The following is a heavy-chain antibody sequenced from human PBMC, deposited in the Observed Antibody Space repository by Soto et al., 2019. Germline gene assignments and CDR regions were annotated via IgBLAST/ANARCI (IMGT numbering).Heavy chain of an antibody. Sequence: QVQLVESGGGVVQPGRSLRLSCAASEFTFSNYGMHWVRQAPGKGLEWVAVILNDGSNRYHADSVKDRFTISRDNSKNTLYLQMNSLRAEDTAVYYCARDDEYSGNAMDVWGQGTTVPVS. D-gene: IGHD3-10*01. V-gene: IGHV3-33*01. CDR1: EFTFSNYG. J-gene: IGHJ6*02. CDR3: ARDDEYSGNAMDV. CDR2: ILNDGSNR.